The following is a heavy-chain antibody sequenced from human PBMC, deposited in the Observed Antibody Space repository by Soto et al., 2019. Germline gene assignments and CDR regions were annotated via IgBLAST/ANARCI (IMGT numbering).Heavy chain of an antibody. CDR3: AKATATGGGAFDF. CDR2: ILVDGRT. D-gene: IGHD2-8*02. CDR1: GFTSSSYD. J-gene: IGHJ3*01. V-gene: IGHV3-23*01. Sequence: VGSLRLSCAASGFTSSSYDMSWVRQAPGKGLEWVSTILVDGRTFYVDSVKGRFTISRDNSRNTVYLQMNSLTAGDTALYCCAKATATGGGAFDFCGQGTVVTVSS.